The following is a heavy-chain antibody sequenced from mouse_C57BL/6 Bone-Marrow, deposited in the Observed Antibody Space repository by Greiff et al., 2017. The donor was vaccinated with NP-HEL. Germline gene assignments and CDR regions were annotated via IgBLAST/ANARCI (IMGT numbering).Heavy chain of an antibody. V-gene: IGHV5-12*01. J-gene: IGHJ1*03. CDR3: ARRGGYYYGSSWSDWYFDV. Sequence: EVQGVESGGGLVQPGGSLKLSCAASGFTFSDYYMYWVRQTPEKRLEWVAYISNGGGSTYYPDTVKGRFTISRDNAKNTLYLQMSSLKSEDTAMYYCARRGGYYYGSSWSDWYFDVWGTGTTVTVSS. CDR1: GFTFSDYY. CDR2: ISNGGGST. D-gene: IGHD1-1*01.